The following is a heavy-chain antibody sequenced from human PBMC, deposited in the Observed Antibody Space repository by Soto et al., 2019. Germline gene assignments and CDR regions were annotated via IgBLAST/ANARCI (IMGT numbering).Heavy chain of an antibody. J-gene: IGHJ4*02. Sequence: SETLSLTCTVSGGAIGSCIYYWGGIRQPPGKGPDGIGSTYYSGSTYHNPSLNSRVTISGDTSKNQFCLKLSSVTAADTAAYYCARGNDYESSGYYDYWAQG. CDR1: GGAIGSCIYY. V-gene: IGHV4-39*07. D-gene: IGHD3-22*01. CDR2: TYYSGST. CDR3: ARGNDYESSGYYDY.